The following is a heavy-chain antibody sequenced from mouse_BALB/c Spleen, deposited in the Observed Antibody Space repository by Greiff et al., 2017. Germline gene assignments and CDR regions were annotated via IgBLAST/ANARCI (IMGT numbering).Heavy chain of an antibody. CDR2: IWAGGST. CDR3: AREIYDGYYRFAY. CDR1: GFSLTSYG. J-gene: IGHJ3*01. D-gene: IGHD2-3*01. V-gene: IGHV2-9*02. Sequence: VHLVESGPGLVAPSQSLSITCTVSGFSLTSYGVHWVRQPPGKGLEWLGVIWAGGSTNYNSALMSRLSISKDNSKSQVFLKMNSLQTDDTAMYYCAREIYDGYYRFAYWGQGTLVTVSA.